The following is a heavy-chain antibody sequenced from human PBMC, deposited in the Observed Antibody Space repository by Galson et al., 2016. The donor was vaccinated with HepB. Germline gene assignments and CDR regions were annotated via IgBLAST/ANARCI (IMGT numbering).Heavy chain of an antibody. CDR2: IYHSGST. D-gene: IGHD3-22*01. V-gene: IGHV4-4*02. CDR1: GDSISRSNW. Sequence: SETLSLTCAVSGDSISRSNWWNWVRQPPGKGLEWIGEIYHSGSTNYNPSLKSRVTISVDKSKNQFSLKLTSVTAADTAVYYCAKTGLRRDGVVVMRYFDDWGQGTLVTVSS. J-gene: IGHJ4*02. CDR3: AKTGLRRDGVVVMRYFDD.